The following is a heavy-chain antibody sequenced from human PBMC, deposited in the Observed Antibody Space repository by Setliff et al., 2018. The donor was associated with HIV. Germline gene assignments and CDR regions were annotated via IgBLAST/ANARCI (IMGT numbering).Heavy chain of an antibody. V-gene: IGHV1-18*04. J-gene: IGHJ6*02. Sequence: ASVKVSCKASGYIVTTYYIHWVRQAPGQGFEWMGWISVYNGNTNFAQKLPGRVTMTTDTSTSTAYLELRSLRSDDTAVYYCARGYSSSSSYYYGMDVWGQGTTVTVSS. D-gene: IGHD6-6*01. CDR1: GYIVTTYY. CDR3: ARGYSSSSSYYYGMDV. CDR2: ISVYNGNT.